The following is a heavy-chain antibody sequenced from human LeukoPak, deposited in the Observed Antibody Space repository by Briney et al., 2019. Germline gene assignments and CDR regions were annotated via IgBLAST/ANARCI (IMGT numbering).Heavy chain of an antibody. V-gene: IGHV3-9*01. CDR1: GFTFDDYA. J-gene: IGHJ4*02. CDR3: AKDKYYYGSGSYPVFDY. D-gene: IGHD3-10*01. Sequence: GGSLRLSCAASGFTFDDYAMHWVRQAPGKGLEWVSGISWNSGSIGYADSVKGRFTISRDNAKNSLYLQMNSLRAEDTALYYCAKDKYYYGSGSYPVFDYWGQGTLVTVSS. CDR2: ISWNSGSI.